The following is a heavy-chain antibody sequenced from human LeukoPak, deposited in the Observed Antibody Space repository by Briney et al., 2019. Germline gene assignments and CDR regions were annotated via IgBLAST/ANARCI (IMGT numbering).Heavy chain of an antibody. Sequence: GGSLRLSCAASGFTFSSYGMHWVRRAPGKGLEWVAFIRYDGSNKYYADSMKGRFTISRDNSKNTLYLQMNSLRAEDTAVYYCAKDSGSSGYLPFDYWGQGTLVTVSS. CDR1: GFTFSSYG. D-gene: IGHD3-22*01. CDR3: AKDSGSSGYLPFDY. CDR2: IRYDGSNK. J-gene: IGHJ4*02. V-gene: IGHV3-30*02.